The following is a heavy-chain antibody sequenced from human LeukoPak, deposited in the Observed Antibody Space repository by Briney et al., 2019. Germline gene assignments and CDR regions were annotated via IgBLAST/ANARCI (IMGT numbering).Heavy chain of an antibody. V-gene: IGHV3-48*04. CDR3: ARGSETATLDY. Sequence: SGGSLRLSCAASGFTFSSYSMNWVRQAPGKGLEWVSNISSRRSTIYYADSVRGRFTMSRDNAKNSLYLQMNSLRAEDTAVYYCARGSETATLDYWGQGTLVTASS. CDR2: ISSRRSTI. D-gene: IGHD5-18*01. J-gene: IGHJ4*02. CDR1: GFTFSSYS.